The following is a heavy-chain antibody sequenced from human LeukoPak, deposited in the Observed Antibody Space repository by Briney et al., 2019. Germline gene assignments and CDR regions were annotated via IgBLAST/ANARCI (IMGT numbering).Heavy chain of an antibody. CDR3: ARGGKYYYDSSGSFYYYYMDV. V-gene: IGHV1-8*01. D-gene: IGHD3-22*01. CDR1: GYTFTSYD. CDR2: MNPNSGNT. J-gene: IGHJ6*03. Sequence: EASVKVSCKASGYTFTSYDINWVRQATGQGLEWMGWMNPNSGNTGYAQKFQGRFTMTTDTSTTTAYMELRSLRSDDTAVYYCARGGKYYYDSSGSFYYYYMDVWGKGTTVTISS.